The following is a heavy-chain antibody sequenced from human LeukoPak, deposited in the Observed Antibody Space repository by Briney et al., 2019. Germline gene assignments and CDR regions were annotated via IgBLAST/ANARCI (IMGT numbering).Heavy chain of an antibody. CDR2: IYHSGNT. CDR3: ARKPTSSGYSNHHYFDY. Sequence: PSETLSLTCTVSGYSISTSYYWGWIRQPPGKGLEWIGSIYHSGNTYYNPSLKSRVTISVDTSKNQFSLKLSSVTAADTAVYYCARKPTSSGYSNHHYFDYWGQGTLVTVSS. CDR1: GYSISTSYY. J-gene: IGHJ4*02. V-gene: IGHV4-38-2*02. D-gene: IGHD6-13*01.